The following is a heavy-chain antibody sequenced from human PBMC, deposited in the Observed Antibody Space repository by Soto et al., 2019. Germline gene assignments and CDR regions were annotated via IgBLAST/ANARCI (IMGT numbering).Heavy chain of an antibody. D-gene: IGHD1-1*01. CDR2: IISIFGTA. CDR1: GGTFSSYA. CDR3: ARGGKERFRGSGMDV. V-gene: IGHV1-69*01. J-gene: IGHJ6*02. Sequence: QVQLVQSGAEVKKPGTSVKVSCKVSGGTFSSYAISWVRQAPGQGLEWMGEIISIFGTAMYAQKFQGRVTIIADESASTAYMVLSSLRSDDTAVYYCARGGKERFRGSGMDVWGQGTTVTVSS.